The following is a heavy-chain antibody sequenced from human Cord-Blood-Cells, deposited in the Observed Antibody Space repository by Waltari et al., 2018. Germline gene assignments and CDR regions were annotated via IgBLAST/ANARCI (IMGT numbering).Heavy chain of an antibody. J-gene: IGHJ4*02. V-gene: IGHV4-39*01. Sequence: QLQLQESGPGLVQPSETLSITSTVPGGSISSRSFYWGWIRQSPVKGLEWIGSIYYSGSTYYNPSLKSRVTISVDTSKNQFSLKLSSVTAADTAVYYCGSAAAFLIDYWGQGTLVTVSS. CDR2: IYYSGST. CDR3: GSAAAFLIDY. D-gene: IGHD2-2*01. CDR1: GGSISSRSFY.